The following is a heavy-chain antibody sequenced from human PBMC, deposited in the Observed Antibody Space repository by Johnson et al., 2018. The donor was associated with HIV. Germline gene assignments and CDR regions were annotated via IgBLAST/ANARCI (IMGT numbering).Heavy chain of an antibody. D-gene: IGHD3-22*01. CDR3: ARGYYYDSSGYYDAFDV. Sequence: VQLVESGGGLIQPGGSLRLSCAVSGFTFDDYGMSWVRQAPGKGLEWVSGINWNGDTKGYADSVNGRFTISRDNAKNFVYLQMNSLRAEDTALYYCARGYYYDSSGYYDAFDVWGQGTVLTVSS. V-gene: IGHV3-20*04. J-gene: IGHJ3*01. CDR1: GFTFDDYG. CDR2: INWNGDTK.